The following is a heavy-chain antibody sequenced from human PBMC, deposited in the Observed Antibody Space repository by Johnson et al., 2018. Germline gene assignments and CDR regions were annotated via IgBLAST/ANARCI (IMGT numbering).Heavy chain of an antibody. V-gene: IGHV3-30-3*01. D-gene: IGHD3-10*01. Sequence: QVQLVESGGGVVQPGRSLRLSCAASGITFSSYAMHWVRQAPGKGLEWVAVISYDGSNKYYADSVKGRFTISRDNSKNTLYLQMNSLRAEDTAVYYCAREQDYYGSEIPDAFDIWGQGTMVTVSS. CDR2: ISYDGSNK. CDR3: AREQDYYGSEIPDAFDI. CDR1: GITFSSYA. J-gene: IGHJ3*02.